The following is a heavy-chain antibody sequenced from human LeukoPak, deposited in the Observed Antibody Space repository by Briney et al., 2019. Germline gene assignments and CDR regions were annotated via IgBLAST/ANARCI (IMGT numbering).Heavy chain of an antibody. CDR2: ISSSSSYT. CDR3: ARHGLELNWFDP. CDR1: GFTFSDHY. Sequence: PGGSLRLSCAASGFTFSDHYMSWIRQAPGKGLEWVSYISSSSSYTNYADSVKGRFTISRDNAKNSLYLQMNSLRAEDTAVYYCARHGLELNWFDPWGQGTLVTVSS. D-gene: IGHD1-7*01. J-gene: IGHJ5*02. V-gene: IGHV3-11*06.